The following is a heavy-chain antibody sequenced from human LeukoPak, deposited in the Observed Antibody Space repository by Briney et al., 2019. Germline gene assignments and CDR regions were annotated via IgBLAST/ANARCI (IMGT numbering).Heavy chain of an antibody. D-gene: IGHD4-17*01. V-gene: IGHV4-61*02. J-gene: IGHJ6*03. CDR2: IYTSGGT. CDR1: GGSISSGSYY. CDR3: ARGVTVTIIYYYYYMDV. Sequence: SETLSLTCTVSGGSISSGSYYWSWIRQPAGKGLEWIGRIYTSGGTNYNPSLKSRVTISVDTSKNQFSLKLSSVTAADTAVYYCARGVTVTIIYYYYYMDVWGKGTTVTVSS.